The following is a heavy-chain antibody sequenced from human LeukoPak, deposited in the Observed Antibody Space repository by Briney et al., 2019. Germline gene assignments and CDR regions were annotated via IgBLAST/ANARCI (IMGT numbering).Heavy chain of an antibody. CDR2: VYYSGST. Sequence: SETLSLTCTVSGGSISSYYWSWIRQAPGKGLEWIGYVYYSGSTNYNPSLKSRITVSVDTSKSQFSLKLTSVTAADTVVYYCARAVQLERPPPLIGYYYMDVWGKGTTVTVSS. CDR1: GGSISSYY. D-gene: IGHD1-1*01. CDR3: ARAVQLERPPPLIGYYYMDV. J-gene: IGHJ6*03. V-gene: IGHV4-59*01.